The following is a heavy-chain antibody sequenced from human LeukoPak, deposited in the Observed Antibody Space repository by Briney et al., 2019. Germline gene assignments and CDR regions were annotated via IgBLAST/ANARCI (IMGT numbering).Heavy chain of an antibody. D-gene: IGHD5-18*01. CDR3: VRMRYSYGYVDY. J-gene: IGHJ4*02. V-gene: IGHV1-8*01. CDR1: GYTFTSYD. CDR2: MNPNSGNT. Sequence: ASVKVSCKASGYTFTSYDINWVRQATGQGLEWMGWMNPNSGNTGYAQKFQGRVTMTRNTSISTAYMELSSLRSEDTAVYYCVRMRYSYGYVDYWGQGTLVTVSS.